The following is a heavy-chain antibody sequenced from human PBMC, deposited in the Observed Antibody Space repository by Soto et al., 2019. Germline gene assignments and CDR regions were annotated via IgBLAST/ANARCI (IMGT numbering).Heavy chain of an antibody. V-gene: IGHV1-24*01. CDR2: FDPEDGET. J-gene: IGHJ4*02. D-gene: IGHD2-8*01. CDR1: GYTLTELS. Sequence: GASVKVSCKVSGYTLTELSMHWVRQAPGKGLEWMGGFDPEDGETIYAQKFQGRVTMTEDTSTDTAYMELSSLRSEDTAVYYCATDGGYCTNGVCHYFDYWGQGTLVTVSS. CDR3: ATDGGYCTNGVCHYFDY.